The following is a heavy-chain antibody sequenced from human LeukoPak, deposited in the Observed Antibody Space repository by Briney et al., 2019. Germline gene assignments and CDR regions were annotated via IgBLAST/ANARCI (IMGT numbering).Heavy chain of an antibody. CDR1: GRSMSSFY. D-gene: IGHD3-22*01. CDR2: IYNSGSA. Sequence: SETLSLTCTAAGRSMSSFYGSWVRQPPGKGLEWIGYIYNSGSANYNPSLKSRVTISVDTSKNQFYLELPSVAAADTAVYYCGRSIRYSRSGYFSFVFDIWGEGTMVSVSS. J-gene: IGHJ3*02. CDR3: GRSIRYSRSGYFSFVFDI. V-gene: IGHV4-59*08.